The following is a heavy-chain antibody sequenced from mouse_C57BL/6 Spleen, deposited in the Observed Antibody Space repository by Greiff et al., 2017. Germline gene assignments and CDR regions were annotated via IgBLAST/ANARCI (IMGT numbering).Heavy chain of an antibody. CDR1: GYTFTSYC. Sequence: VQLQQPGAELVRPGSSVKLSCKASGYTFTSYCMHWVKQRPIQGLEWIGNIDPSDSETHYNQKFKDKATLTVDKSSSTAYMQLRSQTAEDSAVYYCARGGGSSPYWYFDVWGTGTTVTVSS. CDR3: ARGGGSSPYWYFDV. CDR2: IDPSDSET. J-gene: IGHJ1*03. V-gene: IGHV1-52*01. D-gene: IGHD1-1*01.